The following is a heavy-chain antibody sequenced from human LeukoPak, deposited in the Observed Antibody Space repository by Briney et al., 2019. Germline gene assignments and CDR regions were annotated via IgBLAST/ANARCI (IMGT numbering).Heavy chain of an antibody. CDR1: GFTFSTYA. J-gene: IGHJ4*02. Sequence: GGSLRLSCAVSGFTFSTYAMTWVRQAPGKGLEWVSAISGSGGSTYYADSVKGRFTISRDNSKNTLYLQMNSLRAEDTAVYYCAKAIVATIQAFDYWGQGTLVTVSS. D-gene: IGHD5-12*01. CDR2: ISGSGGST. CDR3: AKAIVATIQAFDY. V-gene: IGHV3-23*01.